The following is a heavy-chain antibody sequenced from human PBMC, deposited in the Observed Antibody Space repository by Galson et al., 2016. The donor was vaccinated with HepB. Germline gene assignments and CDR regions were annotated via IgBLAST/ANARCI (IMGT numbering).Heavy chain of an antibody. V-gene: IGHV3-23*01. J-gene: IGHJ4*02. D-gene: IGHD3-3*01. CDR3: AKDAGVIWSGWYFDY. Sequence: SLRLSCAASGFSLSRYAMSWVRQAPGKGLEWVSTISGSGGSTYYADSVKGRFTISRDNSKNTLYLQMNSLRAEDTAVYYCAKDAGVIWSGWYFDYWGQGTLDTVSS. CDR1: GFSLSRYA. CDR2: ISGSGGST.